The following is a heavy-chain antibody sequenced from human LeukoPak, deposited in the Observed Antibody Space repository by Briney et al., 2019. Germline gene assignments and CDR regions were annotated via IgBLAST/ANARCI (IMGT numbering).Heavy chain of an antibody. V-gene: IGHV3-21*01. D-gene: IGHD2-8*01. CDR3: ERVAVRRQHAFDI. Sequence: PGGSLRLSCAASGFTFSSYSMNWVRQAPGKGLEWVSSISSSSSYIYYADSVKGRFTISRDNAKNSLYLQMNSLRAEDTAVYYCERVAVRRQHAFDIWGQGTMVTVSS. CDR2: ISSSSSYI. CDR1: GFTFSSYS. J-gene: IGHJ3*02.